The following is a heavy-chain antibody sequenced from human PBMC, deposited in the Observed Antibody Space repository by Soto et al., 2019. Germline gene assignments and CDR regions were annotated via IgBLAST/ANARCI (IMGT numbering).Heavy chain of an antibody. V-gene: IGHV3-48*02. CDR3: ARDLKSAFDY. CDR2: VSGDARRT. CDR1: GFSFSSYS. Sequence: PGGSLRLSCAASGFSFSSYSMNWVRQAPGKGLEWISYVSGDARRTSYADSGEGRFTISRDNAKNTMSPQMNSLRDEETAVYYCARDLKSAFDYSSPGTLETDSS. J-gene: IGHJ4*02.